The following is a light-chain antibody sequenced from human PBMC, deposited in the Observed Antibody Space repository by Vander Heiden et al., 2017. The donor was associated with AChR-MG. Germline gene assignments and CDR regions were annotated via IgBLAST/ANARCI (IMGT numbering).Light chain of an antibody. CDR3: QQRSFWS. V-gene: IGKV3-11*01. CDR2: DAS. Sequence: EAVLTQSPATLSLSPGESATLSCRASQSVGTYLAWYQQKPGQAPRLLIYDASIRATGIPARFSGSGSGTDFTLTISSLEPEDFAVYYCQQRSFWSFGPGTKVDLQ. CDR1: QSVGTY. J-gene: IGKJ3*01.